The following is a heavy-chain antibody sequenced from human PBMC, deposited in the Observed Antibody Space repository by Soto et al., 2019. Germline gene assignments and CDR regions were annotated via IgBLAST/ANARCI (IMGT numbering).Heavy chain of an antibody. CDR2: ISYDGSNK. Sequence: QVQLVESGGGVVQPGRSLRLSCAASGFTFSSYGMHWVRQAPGKGLEWVAVISYDGSNKYYADSVKGRFTISRDNSKNTLYLQMNSLRAEDTAVYYCAQEGVRGPPLDYWGQGTLVTVSS. D-gene: IGHD3-10*01. CDR3: AQEGVRGPPLDY. CDR1: GFTFSSYG. J-gene: IGHJ4*02. V-gene: IGHV3-30*18.